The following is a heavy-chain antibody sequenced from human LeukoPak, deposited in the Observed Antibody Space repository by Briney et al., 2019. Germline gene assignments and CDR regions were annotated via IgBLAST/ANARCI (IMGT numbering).Heavy chain of an antibody. CDR2: TWYDGSNK. J-gene: IGHJ4*02. V-gene: IGHV3-33*01. CDR3: ARDGGDKFDY. D-gene: IGHD2-21*02. CDR1: GFTFSSYG. Sequence: GGSLRLSCAASGFTFSSYGMQWVRQAPGKGLKWVAVTWYDGSNKYYADSVKGRFTISTDNSKNSLYLQMNSLRAEDTAVYYCARDGGDKFDYWGWGTLVIVSA.